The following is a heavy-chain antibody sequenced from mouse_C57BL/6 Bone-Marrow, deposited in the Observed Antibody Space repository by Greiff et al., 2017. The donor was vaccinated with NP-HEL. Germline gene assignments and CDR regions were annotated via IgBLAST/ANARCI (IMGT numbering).Heavy chain of an antibody. Sequence: QVQLQQPGAELVKPGASVKLSCKASGYTFTSYWMHWVKQRPGQGLEWIGMIHPNSGSTNYNEKFKSKATLTVDKSSSTAYMQRSSLTSAASAVCYCAMRRGYAMDYWGQGTSVTVSS. J-gene: IGHJ4*01. CDR2: IHPNSGST. CDR3: AMRRGYAMDY. CDR1: GYTFTSYW. V-gene: IGHV1-64*01.